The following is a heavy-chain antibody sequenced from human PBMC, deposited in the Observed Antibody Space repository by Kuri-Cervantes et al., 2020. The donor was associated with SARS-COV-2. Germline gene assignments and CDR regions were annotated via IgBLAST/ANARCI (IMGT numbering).Heavy chain of an antibody. D-gene: IGHD3-10*01. J-gene: IGHJ4*02. Sequence: SVKVSCKASGGTFSSYAISWVRQAPGQGLEWMGGITPIFGTANYAQKFQGRVTITTDESTSTAYMELSSLRSEDTAVYYCARDQYGSGGMGNYWGQGTLVTVSS. CDR3: ARDQYGSGGMGNY. CDR1: GGTFSSYA. V-gene: IGHV1-69*05. CDR2: ITPIFGTA.